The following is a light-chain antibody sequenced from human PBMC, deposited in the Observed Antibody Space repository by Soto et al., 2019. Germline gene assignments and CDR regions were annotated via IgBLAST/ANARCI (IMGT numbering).Light chain of an antibody. CDR2: EVS. Sequence: QSVLTQPASVSGSPGQSITISCTGTSSDVGGYNYVSWYQQHPGKAPKLMIYEVSNRPSGVSNRFSGSKSGNTASLTISGLQAEDEADYYCSSKRTTASLVFGTGTKVTVL. V-gene: IGLV2-14*01. CDR1: SSDVGGYNY. CDR3: SSKRTTASLV. J-gene: IGLJ1*01.